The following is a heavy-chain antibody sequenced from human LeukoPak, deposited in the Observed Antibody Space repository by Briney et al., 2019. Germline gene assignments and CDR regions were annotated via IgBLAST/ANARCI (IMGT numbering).Heavy chain of an antibody. CDR3: AKDGMYSGSYYVFDY. J-gene: IGHJ4*02. Sequence: GGSLRLSCAASGFTFSSYAMSWVRQAPGKGLEWVSAISGSGGSTYYADSVKGRFTISRDNSKNTLYLQMNSLRAEDTAVYYCAKDGMYSGSYYVFDYWGQGTLVTVSS. CDR1: GFTFSSYA. CDR2: ISGSGGST. D-gene: IGHD1-26*01. V-gene: IGHV3-23*01.